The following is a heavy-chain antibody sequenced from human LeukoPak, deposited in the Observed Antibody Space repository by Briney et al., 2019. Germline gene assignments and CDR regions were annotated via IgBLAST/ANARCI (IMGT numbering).Heavy chain of an antibody. D-gene: IGHD2-2*01. Sequence: PSETLSLTCTVSGGSISSNSYYWRWIRQSPGRGLEWVSCISGRGASKYYADSVKGRFTISRDNSKNTLYLQMNSLRAEDTAVYYCAKGVVVAPDVTPFDYWGQGTLVTVSS. CDR2: ISGRGASK. CDR1: GGSISSNSYY. J-gene: IGHJ4*02. V-gene: IGHV3-23*01. CDR3: AKGVVVAPDVTPFDY.